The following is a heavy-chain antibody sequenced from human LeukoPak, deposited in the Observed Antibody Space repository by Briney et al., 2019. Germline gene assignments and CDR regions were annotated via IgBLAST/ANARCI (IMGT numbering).Heavy chain of an antibody. V-gene: IGHV4-39*07. CDR3: ARIIVGATTLDDY. CDR2: IYYSGST. J-gene: IGHJ4*02. D-gene: IGHD1-26*01. Sequence: SETLSLTCTVSGGSISSSSYYWGWIRQPPGKGLEWIGSIYYSGSTYYNPSLKSRVTISVDTSKNQFSLKLSSVTAADTAVYYCARIIVGATTLDDYWGQGTLVTVSS. CDR1: GGSISSSSYY.